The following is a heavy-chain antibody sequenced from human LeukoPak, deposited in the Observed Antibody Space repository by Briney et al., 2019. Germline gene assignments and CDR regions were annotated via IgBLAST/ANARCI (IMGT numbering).Heavy chain of an antibody. CDR3: ARVRLHHNYGSGTNFDY. D-gene: IGHD3-10*01. V-gene: IGHV6-1*01. J-gene: IGHJ4*02. CDR2: TYYRSKWYN. Sequence: SQTLSLTCAISGDSVSSNSGAWNWIRQSPSRGLEWLGRTYYRSKWYNDYAISVKSRIIINPDTSKNQFSLQLNSVTPEDTAVYYCARVRLHHNYGSGTNFDYWGQGTLVTVSS. CDR1: GDSVSSNSGA.